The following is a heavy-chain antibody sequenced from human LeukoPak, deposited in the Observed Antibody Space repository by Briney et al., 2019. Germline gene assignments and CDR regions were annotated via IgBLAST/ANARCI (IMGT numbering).Heavy chain of an antibody. Sequence: PGGSLRLPCAASGFTFSSYAMSWVRQAPGKGLEWVSAISGSGGSTYYADSEKGRFTISRDNSKNTLYLQMNSLRAEDTAVYYCAKDPVYSSGWYDYWGQGTLVTVSS. CDR2: ISGSGGST. D-gene: IGHD6-19*01. J-gene: IGHJ4*02. CDR1: GFTFSSYA. V-gene: IGHV3-23*01. CDR3: AKDPVYSSGWYDY.